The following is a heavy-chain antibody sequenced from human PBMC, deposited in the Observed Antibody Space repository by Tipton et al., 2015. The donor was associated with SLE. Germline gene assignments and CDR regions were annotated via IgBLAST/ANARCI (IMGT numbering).Heavy chain of an antibody. CDR1: GFAFSNYA. J-gene: IGHJ2*01. D-gene: IGHD4-11*01. CDR3: ARDHRYSVPLYFDL. V-gene: IGHV3-23*01. Sequence: SLRLSCAASGFAFSNYAMTWVRQAPGKGLEWVSAISGNGDRTYYLDSVKGRFTISRDESKNTLYLQMSSLRAEDTAVYYCARDHRYSVPLYFDLWGRGTLATVSS. CDR2: ISGNGDRT.